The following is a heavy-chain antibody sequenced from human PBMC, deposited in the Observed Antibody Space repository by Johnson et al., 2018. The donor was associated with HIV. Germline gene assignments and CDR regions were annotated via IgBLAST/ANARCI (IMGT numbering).Heavy chain of an antibody. CDR2: ISGSGGST. D-gene: IGHD4-11*01. J-gene: IGHJ3*02. CDR1: GFTFSSYA. V-gene: IGHV3-23*04. CDR3: ARSRRWTGTVTRPLEAFDI. Sequence: VQLVESGGGVVLPGGSLRLSCAASGFTFSSYAMSWVRQAPGKGLEWVSAISGSGGSTYYADSVQDRLTISRDNGKNSLYLQMNSLRAEDTAVYYCARSRRWTGTVTRPLEAFDIWGQGTMVTVSS.